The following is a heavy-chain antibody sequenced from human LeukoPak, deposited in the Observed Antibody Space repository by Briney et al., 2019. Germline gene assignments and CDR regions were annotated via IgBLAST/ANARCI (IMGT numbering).Heavy chain of an antibody. Sequence: ASVKVSCKASEYTLTVYNIHWVRQAPGQGLEWMGWINPKSGGTNYAQKFQGRVTMTRDTSISTAYMDLSSLTFDDTAVYYCATDSGAYWGQGTLVTVSS. V-gene: IGHV1-2*02. D-gene: IGHD3-10*01. CDR1: EYTLTVYN. CDR2: INPKSGGT. CDR3: ATDSGAY. J-gene: IGHJ4*02.